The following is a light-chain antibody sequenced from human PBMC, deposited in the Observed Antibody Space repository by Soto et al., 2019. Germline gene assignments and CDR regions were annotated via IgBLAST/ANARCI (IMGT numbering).Light chain of an antibody. V-gene: IGKV3-20*01. J-gene: IGKJ5*01. Sequence: EIGLTQSAGTLSLSAGERATLSWRASQSVSNNYLAWYQQKRGQAPRRPIYGASSRATGIPDRFSGSWCGTDVTLTITRLEAEDSAVYFCQQYTGPPTTFGQGTRLEIK. CDR2: GAS. CDR1: QSVSNNY. CDR3: QQYTGPPTT.